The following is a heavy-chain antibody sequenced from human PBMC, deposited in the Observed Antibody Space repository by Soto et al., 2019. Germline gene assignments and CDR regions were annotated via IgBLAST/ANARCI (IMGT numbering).Heavy chain of an antibody. D-gene: IGHD4-17*01. V-gene: IGHV3-66*01. CDR3: ARDPWVGDIGDY. CDR2: VYSGGNT. J-gene: IGHJ4*02. Sequence: DVQLVESGGGLVLRGESLRLSCAASGFTVGSAYMRWVRQAPGKGLEWVAGVYSGGNTYYADSVKGRFTISRDTSKNTLYLQMNSLIAEDAAIYYCARDPWVGDIGDYWGQGTLVTVSS. CDR1: GFTVGSAY.